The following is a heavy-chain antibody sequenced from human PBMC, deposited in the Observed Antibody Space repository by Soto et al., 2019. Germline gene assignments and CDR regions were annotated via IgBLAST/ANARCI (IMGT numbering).Heavy chain of an antibody. Sequence: PGGSLRLSCAASGFTFSNYGIHWVRQAPGKGLEWVAVISHDGNKEYYADSVKGRFTVSRDNSKKTVYLQMNSLRAEDTAMYYCAKSSSSSWYDLFDYWGQGTLVTVSS. CDR3: AKSSSSSWYDLFDY. CDR1: GFTFSNYG. D-gene: IGHD6-13*01. CDR2: ISHDGNKE. V-gene: IGHV3-30*18. J-gene: IGHJ4*02.